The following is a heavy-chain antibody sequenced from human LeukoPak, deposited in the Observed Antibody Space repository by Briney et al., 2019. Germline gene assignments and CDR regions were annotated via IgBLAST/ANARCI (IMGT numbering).Heavy chain of an antibody. CDR1: GFTFSSYS. D-gene: IGHD6-13*01. CDR3: AREVSSSWYVPFDY. Sequence: GGSLRLSCAASGFTFSSYSMNWVRQAPGKGLEWVSSISSSSSYIYYADSMKGRFTISRDTAKNSLYLQMNSLRAEDTAVYYCAREVSSSWYVPFDYWGQGTLVTVSS. J-gene: IGHJ4*02. CDR2: ISSSSSYI. V-gene: IGHV3-21*01.